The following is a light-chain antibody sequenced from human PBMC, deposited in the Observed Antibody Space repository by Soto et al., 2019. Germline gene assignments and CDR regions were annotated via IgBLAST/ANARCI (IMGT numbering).Light chain of an antibody. Sequence: QSALTQPRSVSGSPGQSVTISCTGTSGDVGSYNYVSWHQHHPGRAPKLMIYDVNKRPLGVPDRFSGSKSDNTASLTISGLQAEDEADYYCCSYAGGYTVFGGGTKVTVL. CDR3: CSYAGGYTV. V-gene: IGLV2-11*01. CDR2: DVN. CDR1: SGDVGSYNY. J-gene: IGLJ2*01.